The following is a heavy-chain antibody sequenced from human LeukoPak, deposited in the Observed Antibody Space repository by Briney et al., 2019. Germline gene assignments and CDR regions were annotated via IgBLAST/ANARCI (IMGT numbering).Heavy chain of an antibody. CDR1: GDSVSSNSAA. Sequence: SQTLSLTCVISGDSVSSNSAAWNWIRQSPSRGLEWLGRTYYRSKWYNDYAVSVRSRISINPDTSKNQFSLKLSSVTAADTAVYYCARDSGGSDPFDYWGQGTLVTVSS. CDR3: ARDSGGSDPFDY. V-gene: IGHV6-1*01. D-gene: IGHD1-26*01. CDR2: TYYRSKWYN. J-gene: IGHJ4*02.